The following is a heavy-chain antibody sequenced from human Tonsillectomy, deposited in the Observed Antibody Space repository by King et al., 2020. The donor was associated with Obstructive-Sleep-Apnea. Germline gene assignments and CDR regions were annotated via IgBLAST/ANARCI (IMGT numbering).Heavy chain of an antibody. Sequence: VQLVESGGGLVQPGRSLRLSCVASGFTFGDYAIDWVRQAPGKGLEWVSGISWNSQTIDYADSVRGRFTISRDNARNSLYLEMNRLRAEDTAFYYCAKHLRGGTTTRGGFDLWGQGTLVTVSS. J-gene: IGHJ5*02. CDR3: AKHLRGGTTTRGGFDL. CDR2: ISWNSQTI. D-gene: IGHD4-17*01. CDR1: GFTFGDYA. V-gene: IGHV3-9*01.